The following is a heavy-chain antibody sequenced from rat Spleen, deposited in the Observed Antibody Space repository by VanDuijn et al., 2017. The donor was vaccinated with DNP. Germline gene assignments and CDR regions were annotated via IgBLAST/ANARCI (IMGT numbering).Heavy chain of an antibody. CDR1: GFTFSDYY. V-gene: IGHV5-25*01. Sequence: EVQLVETGGGLVQPGRSLKLFCAASGFTFSDYYMAWIRQVPWKGLECVTSMTGSGGNTYYPDGVKGRFTISRDNAKNTLYLQMNRLRSEDTATYYCARGNNNYPYWSFDFWGPGTMVTVSS. J-gene: IGHJ1*01. CDR2: MTGSGGNT. CDR3: ARGNNNYPYWSFDF. D-gene: IGHD1-10*01.